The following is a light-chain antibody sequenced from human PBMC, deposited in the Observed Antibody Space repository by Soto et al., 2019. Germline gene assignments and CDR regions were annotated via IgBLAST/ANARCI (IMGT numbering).Light chain of an antibody. V-gene: IGLV2-14*01. CDR1: SSDVGGYKY. J-gene: IGLJ2*01. CDR2: EVS. CDR3: SSYTSSSTLV. Sequence: QSALTQPASVSGSPGQSITISCTGTSSDVGGYKYVSWYQQNPGKAPKVMIYEVSNRPSGVSNRFSGSKSGNTASLTISGLQAEDEADYYCSSYTSSSTLVFGGGTQLTVL.